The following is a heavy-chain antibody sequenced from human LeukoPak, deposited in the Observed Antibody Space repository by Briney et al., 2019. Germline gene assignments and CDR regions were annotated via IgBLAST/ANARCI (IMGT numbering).Heavy chain of an antibody. CDR1: GYSLTSYW. CDR2: IYPGDSDT. CDR3: ARVPYYYDSSGYHAWFDP. V-gene: IGHV5-51*01. J-gene: IGHJ5*02. D-gene: IGHD3-22*01. Sequence: GESLKISCKGSGYSLTSYWIGWVRQMPGKGLEWMGIIYPGDSDTRYSPSFQGQVTISADKSISTAYLQWSSLKASDTAMYYCARVPYYYDSSGYHAWFDPWGQGTLVTVSS.